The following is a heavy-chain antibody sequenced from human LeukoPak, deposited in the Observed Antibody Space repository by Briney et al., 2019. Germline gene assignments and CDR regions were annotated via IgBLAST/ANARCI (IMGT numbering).Heavy chain of an antibody. D-gene: IGHD6-13*01. V-gene: IGHV3-53*01. J-gene: IGHJ4*02. Sequence: GGSLRLSCAASGFTVSSNYMSWVRQAPGKGLEWVSVIYSGGSTYYADSVKGRFTISRDNSKNTLYLQMNSLRAEDTAVYYCARVPSSSWLGFDYWGQGTLVTVSS. CDR2: IYSGGST. CDR1: GFTVSSNY. CDR3: ARVPSSSWLGFDY.